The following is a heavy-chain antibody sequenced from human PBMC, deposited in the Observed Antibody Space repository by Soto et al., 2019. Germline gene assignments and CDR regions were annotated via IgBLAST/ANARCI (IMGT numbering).Heavy chain of an antibody. V-gene: IGHV1-3*01. CDR3: ARDAGYCSSTSCYRWFDP. CDR2: INAGNGNT. D-gene: IGHD2-2*01. CDR1: GYTFTSYA. Sequence: AAVKVSCKASGYTFTSYAIHWVRQAPGQRLEWMGWINAGNGNTKYSQKFQGRVTITRDTSAGTAYMELSSLRSEDTAVYYCARDAGYCSSTSCYRWFDPWGKGTLVTVSS. J-gene: IGHJ5*02.